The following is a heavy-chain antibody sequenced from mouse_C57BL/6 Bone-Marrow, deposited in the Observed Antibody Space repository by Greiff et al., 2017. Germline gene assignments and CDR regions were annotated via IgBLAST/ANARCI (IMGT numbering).Heavy chain of an antibody. Sequence: DVKLQESGGGLVKPGGSLKLSCAASGFTFSDYGMHWVRQAPEKGLEWVAYISSGSSTIYYADTVKGRFTISRDNAKNTLFLQMTSLRSEDTAMYYCATYDYGFDYWGQGTILTVSS. D-gene: IGHD2-4*01. V-gene: IGHV5-17*01. J-gene: IGHJ2*01. CDR3: ATYDYGFDY. CDR1: GFTFSDYG. CDR2: ISSGSSTI.